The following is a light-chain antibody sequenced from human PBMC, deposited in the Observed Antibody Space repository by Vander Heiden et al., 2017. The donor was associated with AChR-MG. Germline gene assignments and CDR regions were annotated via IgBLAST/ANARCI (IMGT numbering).Light chain of an antibody. CDR3: CSYAGSYTPLVV. CDR1: SSDVGGYNY. V-gene: IGLV2-11*01. J-gene: IGLJ2*01. CDR2: DVS. Sequence: QSALTQPRSVSGSPGQSVTLSCTGTSSDVGGYNYVSWYQQHPGKAPKLMIYDVSKRPSGVPDRFSGSKSGNTASLTISGLQAEDEADYYCCSYAGSYTPLVVFGGGTKLTVL.